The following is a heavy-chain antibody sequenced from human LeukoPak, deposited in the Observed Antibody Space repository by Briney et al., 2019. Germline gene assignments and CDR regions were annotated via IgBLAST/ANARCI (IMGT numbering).Heavy chain of an antibody. CDR2: ISSSGSTI. J-gene: IGHJ4*02. CDR1: GFAFSSYE. V-gene: IGHV3-48*03. CDR3: ARDLGGYFDY. Sequence: GGSLRLSCAASGFAFSSYEMDWVHQAPGKGLEWVSYISSSGSTIYYADSVKGRFTISTDIAKNSLYLQMNSLRAEDTAVYYCARDLGGYFDYWGQGTLVTVSS. D-gene: IGHD3-16*01.